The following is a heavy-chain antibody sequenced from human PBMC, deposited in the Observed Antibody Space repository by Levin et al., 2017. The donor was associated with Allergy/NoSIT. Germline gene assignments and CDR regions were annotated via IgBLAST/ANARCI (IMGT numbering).Heavy chain of an antibody. CDR3: ARDATKDWLFPIPFDY. V-gene: IGHV3-30-3*01. CDR1: GFTFSSYA. D-gene: IGHD3-9*01. Sequence: GGSLRLSCAASGFTFSSYAMHWVRQAPGKGLEWVAVISYDGSNKYYADSVKGRFTISRDNSKNTLYLQMNSLRAVDTAVYYCARDATKDWLFPIPFDYWGQGTLVTVSS. CDR2: ISYDGSNK. J-gene: IGHJ4*02.